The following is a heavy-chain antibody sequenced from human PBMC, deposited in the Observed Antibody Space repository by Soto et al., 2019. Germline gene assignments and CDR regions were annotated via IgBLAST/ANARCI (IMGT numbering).Heavy chain of an antibody. D-gene: IGHD1-20*01. CDR1: GGTFGNSA. Sequence: QVQLVQSGGEVKKPGSSVTVSCKASGGTFGNSAISWVRQASGQGLEWMGGIIPIFPTPDYAQKCQGRVTITADESTSTAFVEWTRLRSEDTSVDYCARDKERIHLGGIYCYAMDVWGEVATVSVSS. J-gene: IGHJ6*04. V-gene: IGHV1-69*12. CDR3: ARDKERIHLGGIYCYAMDV. CDR2: IIPIFPTP.